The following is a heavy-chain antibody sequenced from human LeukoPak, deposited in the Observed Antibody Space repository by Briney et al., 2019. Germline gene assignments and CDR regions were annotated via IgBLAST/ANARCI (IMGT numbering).Heavy chain of an antibody. CDR2: ISGGGGVT. Sequence: PGGSLRLSCAASGFTFSSSAMSWVRQAPGKGLEWVSAISGGGGVTVYADSVKGRFTISRDNSKNTLYLQMNSLRAEDTAVYYCTKRGSAYCFDYWGQGTLVTVSS. CDR3: TKRGSAYCFDY. CDR1: GFTFSSSA. V-gene: IGHV3-23*01. J-gene: IGHJ4*02. D-gene: IGHD3-3*01.